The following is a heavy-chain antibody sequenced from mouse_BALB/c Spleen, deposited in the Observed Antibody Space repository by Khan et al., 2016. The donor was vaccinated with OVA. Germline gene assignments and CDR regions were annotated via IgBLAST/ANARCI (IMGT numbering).Heavy chain of an antibody. CDR1: GYTFSSYW. D-gene: IGHD1-1*01. CDR3: ARVNYYGSSSWVGY. V-gene: IGHV1-9*01. CDR2: ILPGSGRN. J-gene: IGHJ3*01. Sequence: QVQLKQSGAELMKPGASVKISCKATGYTFSSYWIEWVKQRPGHGLEWIGEILPGSGRNNYNEKFKGKATFTADTSSNTAYMQLSNLTSDDSAVYYCARVNYYGSSSWVGYWGQGTLVTVSA.